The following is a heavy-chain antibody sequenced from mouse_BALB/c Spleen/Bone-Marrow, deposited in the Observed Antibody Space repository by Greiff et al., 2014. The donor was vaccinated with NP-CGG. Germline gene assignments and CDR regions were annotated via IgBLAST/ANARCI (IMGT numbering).Heavy chain of an antibody. Sequence: QVQLQQSGAELAKPGASVKMSCKASGYTFTTYWIHWVKQRPGQGLEWIGYINPSTGNTEYNQKFRCRATLTADKSSSTPYMQLSSLTSEDSAVYYCARGLRDWYFDVWGAGTTVTVSS. D-gene: IGHD2-4*01. CDR2: INPSTGNT. V-gene: IGHV1-7*01. J-gene: IGHJ1*01. CDR3: ARGLRDWYFDV. CDR1: GYTFTTYW.